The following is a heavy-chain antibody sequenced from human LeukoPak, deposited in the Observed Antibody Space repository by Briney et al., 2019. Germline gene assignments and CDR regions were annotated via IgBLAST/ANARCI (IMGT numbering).Heavy chain of an antibody. CDR1: GGSISGYY. CDR3: ASKSYGMDV. V-gene: IGHV4-59*01. Sequence: SETLSLTCTVSGGSISGYYWSWIRQSPDKGLEWIGFIYYSGDTNYNPSLKSRVTISVDTSKNQFSLKLSSVTAADTAVYYCASKSYGMDVWGQGTTVTVSS. CDR2: IYYSGDT. J-gene: IGHJ6*02.